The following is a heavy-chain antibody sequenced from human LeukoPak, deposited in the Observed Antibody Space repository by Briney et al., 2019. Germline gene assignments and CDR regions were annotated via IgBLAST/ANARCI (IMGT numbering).Heavy chain of an antibody. Sequence: GGSLRLSCAASGFTFSNAWMSWVRQAPGKGLEWVGRIKSKTDGGTTDYAAPVKGRFTISRDDSKNTLYQQMNSLKTEDTAVYYCTTDHGDHAFDIWGQGTMVTVSS. CDR1: GFTFSNAW. D-gene: IGHD4-17*01. CDR2: IKSKTDGGTT. J-gene: IGHJ3*02. V-gene: IGHV3-15*01. CDR3: TTDHGDHAFDI.